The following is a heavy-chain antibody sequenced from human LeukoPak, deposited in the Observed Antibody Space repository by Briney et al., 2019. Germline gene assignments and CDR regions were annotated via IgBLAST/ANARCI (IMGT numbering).Heavy chain of an antibody. CDR3: ARDSHSVDTATPRGFDP. J-gene: IGHJ5*02. CDR1: GDSISSYF. D-gene: IGHD2-15*01. CDR2: FHDSGSA. Sequence: ESSETLSLTCTVSGDSISSYFWSWIRQPPGKGLEWIGYFHDSGSANYNPSLKSRITMSVDTSKNQFSLKLRAVTAADTAVYYCARDSHSVDTATPRGFDPWGQGTLVTVSS. V-gene: IGHV4-59*01.